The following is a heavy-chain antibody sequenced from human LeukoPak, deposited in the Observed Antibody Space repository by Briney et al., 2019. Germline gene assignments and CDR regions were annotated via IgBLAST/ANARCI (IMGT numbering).Heavy chain of an antibody. CDR3: ATDSGLSTYYDILTGYYNVEYFQH. CDR2: FDPEDGET. CDR1: GYTLTELS. D-gene: IGHD3-9*01. J-gene: IGHJ1*01. Sequence: HVASVKVSCKVSGYTLTELSMHWVRQAPGKGLEWMGGFDPEDGETIYAQKFQDRVTMTEDTSTDTAYMELSSLRSEDTAVYYCATDSGLSTYYDILTGYYNVEYFQHWGQGTLVTVSS. V-gene: IGHV1-24*01.